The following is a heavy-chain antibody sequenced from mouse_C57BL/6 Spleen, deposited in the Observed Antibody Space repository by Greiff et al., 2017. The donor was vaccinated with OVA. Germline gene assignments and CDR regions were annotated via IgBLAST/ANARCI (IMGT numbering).Heavy chain of an antibody. Sequence: EVQRVESGGGLVQPGGSLKLSCAASGFTFSDYYMYWVRQTPEKRLEWVAYISNGGGSTYYPDTVKGRFTISRDNAKNTLYLQMSRLKSEDTAMYYCASAYYSNYDAMDYWGQGTSVTVSS. D-gene: IGHD2-5*01. J-gene: IGHJ4*01. CDR1: GFTFSDYY. V-gene: IGHV5-12*01. CDR3: ASAYYSNYDAMDY. CDR2: ISNGGGST.